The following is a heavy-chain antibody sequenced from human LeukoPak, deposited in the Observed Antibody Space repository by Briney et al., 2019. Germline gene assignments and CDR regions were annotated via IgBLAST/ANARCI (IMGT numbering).Heavy chain of an antibody. J-gene: IGHJ6*02. CDR1: GYTFSNHY. CDR3: ARTGPDYYGSGSYPLHYYGMDF. D-gene: IGHD3-10*01. CDR2: ISPSGDST. Sequence: ASVKVSCKASGYTFSNHYLHWVRQAPGQGLEWMGVISPSGDSTTYAQKFQGRVTLTTDTSTTTAYMELRSLRFDDTAVYYCARTGPDYYGSGSYPLHYYGMDFWGQGTTVTVAS. V-gene: IGHV1-46*01.